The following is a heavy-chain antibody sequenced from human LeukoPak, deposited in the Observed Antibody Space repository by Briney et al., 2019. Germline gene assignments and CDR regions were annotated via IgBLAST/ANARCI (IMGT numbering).Heavy chain of an antibody. V-gene: IGHV3-21*01. D-gene: IGHD6-19*01. CDR2: ISSSSSYI. CDR1: GFTFSSYS. Sequence: GGSLRLSCAASGFTFSSYSMNWVRQAPGKGLEWVSSISSSSSYIYYADSVKGRFTISRDNAKNSLYLQMNSLRAEDTAVYYCAKAYSSGWYSLFDYWGQGTLVTVSS. CDR3: AKAYSSGWYSLFDY. J-gene: IGHJ4*02.